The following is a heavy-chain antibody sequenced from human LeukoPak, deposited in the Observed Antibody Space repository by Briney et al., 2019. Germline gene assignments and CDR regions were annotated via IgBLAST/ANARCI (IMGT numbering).Heavy chain of an antibody. D-gene: IGHD4-17*01. J-gene: IGHJ5*02. CDR2: ISGSGGST. CDR1: GFTFSSYA. Sequence: GGSLRLSCAVSGFTFSSYAMSWVRQAPGKGLEWVSAISGSGGSTYYADSVKGRFTISRDNAKNSLYLQMNSLRAEDTAVYYCARDVEGDYGDYKGDNWFDPWGQGTLVTVSS. V-gene: IGHV3-23*01. CDR3: ARDVEGDYGDYKGDNWFDP.